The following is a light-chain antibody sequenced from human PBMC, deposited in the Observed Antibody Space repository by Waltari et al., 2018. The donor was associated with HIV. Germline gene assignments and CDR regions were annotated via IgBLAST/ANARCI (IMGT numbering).Light chain of an antibody. V-gene: IGLV3-10*01. Sequence: SYELTQPPSVSVSPGQTARITCSGDALPKKYVYWYQQKSGQAPVLVIFEDYKRPSGIPERFSRSSSGTVATLNISGAQVDDEADYYCYSTDRKFGGGTKLTVL. CDR2: EDY. J-gene: IGLJ2*01. CDR1: ALPKKY. CDR3: YSTDRK.